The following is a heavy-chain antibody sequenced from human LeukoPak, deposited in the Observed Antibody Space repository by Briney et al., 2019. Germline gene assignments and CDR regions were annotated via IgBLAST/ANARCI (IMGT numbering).Heavy chain of an antibody. CDR3: ARGDSIAGGAFDI. Sequence: PGESLKISCKGSGYSFTSYWIGWVRQTPGKGLEWMGIIYPGDPDTRYSPSFQGQVTISADKSISTAYLQWSSLKASDTAMYYCARGDSIAGGAFDIWGQGTMVTVSS. D-gene: IGHD6-13*01. CDR1: GYSFTSYW. CDR2: IYPGDPDT. J-gene: IGHJ3*02. V-gene: IGHV5-51*01.